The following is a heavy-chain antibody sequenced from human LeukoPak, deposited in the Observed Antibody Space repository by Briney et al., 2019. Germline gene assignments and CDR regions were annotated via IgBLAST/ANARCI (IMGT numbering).Heavy chain of an antibody. CDR1: GFSLNTYW. D-gene: IGHD1-1*01. Sequence: PGGSLRLSCTASGFSLNTYWMSWVRQTPGKGLEWVANIKEDGSEKHHVDSVKGRFTISRDNAKNSLFLQMNSLRTEDTAVYYCARRLNWDDAFDIWGQGTMVTVSS. J-gene: IGHJ3*02. CDR2: IKEDGSEK. CDR3: ARRLNWDDAFDI. V-gene: IGHV3-7*03.